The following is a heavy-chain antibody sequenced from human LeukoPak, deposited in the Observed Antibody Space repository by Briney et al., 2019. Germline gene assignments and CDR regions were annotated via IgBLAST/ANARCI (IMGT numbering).Heavy chain of an antibody. Sequence: GGSLRLSCAASGFTFSSYAMHWVRQAPGKGLEWVAVISYDGSNKYYADSVKGRFTISRDNSKNTLYLQMNSLRAEDTAVYYCAGRGYSYGPPHYWGQGTLVTVSS. CDR1: GFTFSSYA. CDR2: ISYDGSNK. J-gene: IGHJ4*02. CDR3: AGRGYSYGPPHY. V-gene: IGHV3-30*04. D-gene: IGHD5-18*01.